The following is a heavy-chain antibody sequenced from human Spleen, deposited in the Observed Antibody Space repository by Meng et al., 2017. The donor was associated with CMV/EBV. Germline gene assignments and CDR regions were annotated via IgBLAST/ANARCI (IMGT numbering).Heavy chain of an antibody. Sequence: LSCAASGFIFSSYTMHWVRQAPGKGLEWVADISFDGSNTYYADSVKGRFTISRDSSKNTLYLQMNGLRVEDTAVCFCARDVHSSFDFWGQGALVTVSS. J-gene: IGHJ4*02. CDR3: ARDVHSSFDF. CDR1: GFIFSSYT. CDR2: ISFDGSNT. D-gene: IGHD4-11*01. V-gene: IGHV3-30*04.